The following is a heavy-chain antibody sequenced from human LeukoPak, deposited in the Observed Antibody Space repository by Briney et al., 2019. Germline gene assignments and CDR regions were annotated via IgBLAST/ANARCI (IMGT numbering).Heavy chain of an antibody. V-gene: IGHV3-21*04. D-gene: IGHD5-24*01. J-gene: IGHJ3*02. CDR1: GFTFSSYS. CDR2: ISSSSSYI. Sequence: GGSLRLSCAASGFTFSSYSMNWVRQAPGKGLEWVSSISSSSSYIYYADSVKGRFTISRDNAKNSLYLQMNSLRAEDTALYYCAKDRAGDGAFDIWGQGTMVTVSS. CDR3: AKDRAGDGAFDI.